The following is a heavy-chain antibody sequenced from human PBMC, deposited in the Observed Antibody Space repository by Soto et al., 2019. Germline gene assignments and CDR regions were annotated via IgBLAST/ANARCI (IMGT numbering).Heavy chain of an antibody. CDR3: ARGPGRPDGPGDY. V-gene: IGHV1-3*01. CDR1: GYTFTSYA. CDR2: INAGSGNT. J-gene: IGHJ4*02. Sequence: QVQLVQSGAEVKKPGASVKVSCKASGYTFTSYAMHWVRQTPGQRLEWMGWINAGSGNTKYSQKFQGRVTVTRDSGARTDYMEPSSLRSEDTAVYYCARGPGRPDGPGDYWGQGTLVNVSS.